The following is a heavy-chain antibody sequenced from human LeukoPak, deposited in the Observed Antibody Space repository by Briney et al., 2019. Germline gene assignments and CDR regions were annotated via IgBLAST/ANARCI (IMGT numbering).Heavy chain of an antibody. V-gene: IGHV1-69*05. CDR2: IIPIFGTA. CDR3: ARGAAAAVAPYYYYMDV. J-gene: IGHJ6*03. Sequence: ASVKASCKASGGTFSSYAISWVRQAPGQGLEWMGGIIPIFGTANYAQKFQGRVTITTDESTSTAYMELSSLRSEDTAVYYCARGAAAAVAPYYYYMDVWGKGTTVTVSS. D-gene: IGHD6-13*01. CDR1: GGTFSSYA.